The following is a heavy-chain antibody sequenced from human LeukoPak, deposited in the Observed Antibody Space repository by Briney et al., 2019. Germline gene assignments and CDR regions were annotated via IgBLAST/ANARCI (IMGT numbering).Heavy chain of an antibody. Sequence: GGSLRLSCAASGFTFSSYAMHGVRQAPGKGLEWVAVISYDRNSEDYTDSVEGRFTIYRNNSENTLFLQKTSLRAQDTAVYFCAKDCCCSTTSRYVHYFDCWGQGTLVTVSS. CDR3: AKDCCCSTTSRYVHYFDC. CDR2: ISYDRNSE. V-gene: IGHV3-30*18. CDR1: GFTFSSYA. J-gene: IGHJ4*02. D-gene: IGHD2-2*01.